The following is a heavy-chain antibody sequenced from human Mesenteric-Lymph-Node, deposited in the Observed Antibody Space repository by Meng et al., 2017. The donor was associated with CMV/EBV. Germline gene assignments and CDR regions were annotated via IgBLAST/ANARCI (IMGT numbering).Heavy chain of an antibody. Sequence: GGSLRLSCAASGFTFSDYYMSWIRQAPGKGLEWVSYISSSGSTIYYADSVKGRFTISRDNAKNSLYLQLNSLRVEDTAVYYCAQHTRVATNWDPGTPVTVSS. J-gene: IGHJ4*02. CDR3: AQHTRVATN. V-gene: IGHV3-11*04. CDR2: ISSSGSTI. D-gene: IGHD5-12*01. CDR1: GFTFSDYY.